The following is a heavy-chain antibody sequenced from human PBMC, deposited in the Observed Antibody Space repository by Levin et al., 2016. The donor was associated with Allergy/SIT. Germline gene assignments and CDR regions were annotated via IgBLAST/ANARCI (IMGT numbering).Heavy chain of an antibody. CDR1: GGSFSGYY. D-gene: IGHD2-15*01. CDR2: VSQSGST. V-gene: IGHV4-34*01. Sequence: SETLSLTCDVDGGSFSGYYWSWIRQSPGRGLEWIGEVSQSGSTSVRPSLKSRVTMSVDPSRNQFSLKLSSVTAADTAVYYCARDRDIVVVVAATLHKTYWFDPWGQGTLVTVSS. J-gene: IGHJ5*02. CDR3: ARDRDIVVVVAATLHKTYWFDP.